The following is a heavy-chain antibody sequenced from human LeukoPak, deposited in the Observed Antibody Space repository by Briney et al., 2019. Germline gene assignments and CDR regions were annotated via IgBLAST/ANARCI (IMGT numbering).Heavy chain of an antibody. D-gene: IGHD2-2*02. J-gene: IGHJ4*02. CDR1: GYTFTSYG. Sequence: ASVKVSCKASGYTFTSYGINWVRQATGQGLEWMGWMNPNSGNTGYAQKFQGRVTITRNTSISTAYMELSSLRSEDTAVYYCARGWRPFYCSSTSCYMWYFDYWAREPWSPSPQ. CDR3: ARGWRPFYCSSTSCYMWYFDY. CDR2: MNPNSGNT. V-gene: IGHV1-8*03.